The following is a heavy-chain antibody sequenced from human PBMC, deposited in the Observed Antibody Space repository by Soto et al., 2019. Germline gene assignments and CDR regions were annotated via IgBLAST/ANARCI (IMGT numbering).Heavy chain of an antibody. D-gene: IGHD4-4*01. CDR1: GGSISSGGYY. J-gene: IGHJ4*02. CDR3: ARGDYSNYLFDY. CDR2: IYYSGST. V-gene: IGHV4-31*03. Sequence: SETLSLTCTVSGGSISSGGYYWSWIRQHPGKGLEWIGYIYYSGSTYYNPSLKSRVTISVDTSKNQFSLKLSSVTAADTAVYYCARGDYSNYLFDYWGQGTLVTVSS.